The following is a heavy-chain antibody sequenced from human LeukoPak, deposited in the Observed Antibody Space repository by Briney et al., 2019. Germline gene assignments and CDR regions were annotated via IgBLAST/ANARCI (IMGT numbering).Heavy chain of an antibody. CDR1: GFPISTNG. Sequence: PGGSLRLSCTASGFPISTNGMSWVRQAPGKGLEWVSGIVGGDGGTYYADSVKGRFIISRDNSKNTLYVQMNSLRAEDTAVYYCAKPARTDYADYWGQGALVTVSS. CDR2: IVGGDGGT. CDR3: AKPARTDYADY. V-gene: IGHV3-23*01. D-gene: IGHD1-14*01. J-gene: IGHJ4*02.